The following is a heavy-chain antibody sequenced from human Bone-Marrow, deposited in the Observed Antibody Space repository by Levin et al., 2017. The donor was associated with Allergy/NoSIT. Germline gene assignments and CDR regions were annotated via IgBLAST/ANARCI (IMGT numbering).Heavy chain of an antibody. CDR1: GFSFGRYG. J-gene: IGHJ6*03. CDR3: ARVLHYDYMDV. D-gene: IGHD3-16*01. Sequence: GGSLRLSCAASGFSFGRYGMHWVRQAPGKGPEWVAVIWFDGSNIKYADSVRGRFTISRDNAKNTVYLQMKSLRVEATAVYYCARVLHYDYMDVWGKGTTVIVS. CDR2: IWFDGSNI. V-gene: IGHV3-33*01.